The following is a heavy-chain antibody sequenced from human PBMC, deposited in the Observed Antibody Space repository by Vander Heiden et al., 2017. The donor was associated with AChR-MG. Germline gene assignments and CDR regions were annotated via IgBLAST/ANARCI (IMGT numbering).Heavy chain of an antibody. J-gene: IGHJ6*02. CDR1: GYTFTGYY. D-gene: IGHD3-9*01. CDR3: ARDPSDPNYDILTGYYFGDVLDGMDV. V-gene: IGHV1-2*02. CDR2: INPNSGGT. Sequence: QVQLVQSGAEVKKPGASVKVSCKASGYTFTGYYMHWVRQAPGQGLEWMGWINPNSGGTNYAQKFQGRFTMTRDTSISTAYMELSRLRSDDTAVYYCARDPSDPNYDILTGYYFGDVLDGMDVWGQGTTVTVSS.